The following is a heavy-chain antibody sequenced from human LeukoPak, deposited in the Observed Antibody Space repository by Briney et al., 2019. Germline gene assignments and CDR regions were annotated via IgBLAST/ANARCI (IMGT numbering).Heavy chain of an antibody. D-gene: IGHD2-2*01. Sequence: GGSLRLSCAASGFTFSSYAMSWVRQAPGKGLEWVSAISGSGGSTYYADSVKGRFTISRDNSKNTLYLQMNSLRAEDTAVYYCAKDPALSSTRNNWFDPWGQGTLVTVSS. CDR1: GFTFSSYA. V-gene: IGHV3-23*01. CDR2: ISGSGGST. J-gene: IGHJ5*02. CDR3: AKDPALSSTRNNWFDP.